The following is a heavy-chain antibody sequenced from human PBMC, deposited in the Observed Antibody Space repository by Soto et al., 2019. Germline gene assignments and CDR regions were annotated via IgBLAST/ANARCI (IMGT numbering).Heavy chain of an antibody. V-gene: IGHV4-34*01. Sequence: PSETLSLTCAVDNGSFSVYYWTWIRQPPGKGLEWIGEINHSGSTNYNPSLKSRVTISVDTSKNQFSLKLSSVTAADTAVYYCARDSTRRGACDIWGQGTMVTASS. D-gene: IGHD2-2*01. CDR1: NGSFSVYY. J-gene: IGHJ3*02. CDR2: INHSGST. CDR3: ARDSTRRGACDI.